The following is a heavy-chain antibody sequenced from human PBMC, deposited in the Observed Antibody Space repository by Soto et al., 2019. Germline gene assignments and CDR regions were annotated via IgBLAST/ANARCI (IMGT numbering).Heavy chain of an antibody. CDR2: FYYSGST. CDR3: ARTRITIFGVVIGPLYYFDY. Sequence: PSETLSLTCTVSGGSISSYYSSWIRQPPGKGLRLIWYFYYSGSTNYNPSFKSRVTISVDTSKNQFFLKLSSVTVADTAVFYFARTRITIFGVVIGPLYYFDYWGQGTLVTVSS. V-gene: IGHV4-59*01. J-gene: IGHJ4*02. CDR1: GGSISSYY. D-gene: IGHD3-3*01.